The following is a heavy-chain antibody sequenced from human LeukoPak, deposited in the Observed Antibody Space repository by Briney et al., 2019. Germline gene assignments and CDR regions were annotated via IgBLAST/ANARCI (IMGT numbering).Heavy chain of an antibody. Sequence: GGSLRLSCAASGFTFSSYAMSWVRQAPGKGLEWVPVISGSGGSTYYADSVKGRFTISRDNSKNTLYLQMNSLRAEDTAVYYCATYRQVLLPFESWGQGTLVTVSS. CDR1: GFTFSSYA. CDR2: ISGSGGST. J-gene: IGHJ4*02. CDR3: ATYRQVLLPFES. V-gene: IGHV3-23*01. D-gene: IGHD2-8*02.